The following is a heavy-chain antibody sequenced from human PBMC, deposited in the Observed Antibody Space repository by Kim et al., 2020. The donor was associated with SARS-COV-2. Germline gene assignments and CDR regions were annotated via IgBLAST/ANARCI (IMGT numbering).Heavy chain of an antibody. CDR3: ARRTIVGGDGVCCLFDS. Sequence: SETLSLTCAVYGGSFSGYYWSWIRQSPGKGLEWIGEINHSGSANYKPSLKSRVTLSVDTSKNQFSLRLSSVTAADTAVYYCARRTIVGGDGVCCLFDSWGRGTPVTVSS. D-gene: IGHD2-21*01. CDR1: GGSFSGYY. V-gene: IGHV4-34*01. J-gene: IGHJ4*02. CDR2: INHSGSA.